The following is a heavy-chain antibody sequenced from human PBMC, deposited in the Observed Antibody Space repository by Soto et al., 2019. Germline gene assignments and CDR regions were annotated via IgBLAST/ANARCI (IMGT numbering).Heavy chain of an antibody. V-gene: IGHV1-18*04. J-gene: IGHJ4*02. Sequence: HLVQSEAEVKKPGASVKVSYKASGYTFTNYGITWVRQAPGQGLEWMGRISGYNGNTKYAQDFQGRVTMTADTSTTTAYMELRSLRSDDTAVYYCARDVQVRGGFDYWGQGTLVTVSS. CDR1: GYTFTNYG. CDR3: ARDVQVRGGFDY. CDR2: ISGYNGNT. D-gene: IGHD2-2*01.